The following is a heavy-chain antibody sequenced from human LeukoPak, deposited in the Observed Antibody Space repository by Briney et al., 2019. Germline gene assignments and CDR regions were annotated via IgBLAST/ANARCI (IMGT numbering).Heavy chain of an antibody. CDR2: ISAYNGNT. V-gene: IGHV1-18*01. CDR1: GYTFTSYG. D-gene: IGHD6-25*01. CDR3: ARGEQRLGQPTDAFDI. J-gene: IGHJ3*02. Sequence: ASVKVSCKASGYTFTSYGISWVRQAPGQGLEWMGWISAYNGNTNYAQKLQGRVTITTDTSTSTAYTELRSLRSDDTAVYYCARGEQRLGQPTDAFDIWGQGTMVTVSS.